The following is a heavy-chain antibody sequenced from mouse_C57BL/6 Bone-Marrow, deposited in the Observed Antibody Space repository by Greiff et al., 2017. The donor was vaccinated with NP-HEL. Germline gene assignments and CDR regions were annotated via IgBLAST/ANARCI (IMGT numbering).Heavy chain of an antibody. J-gene: IGHJ2*01. CDR2: IHPSDSDT. V-gene: IGHV1-74*01. D-gene: IGHD1-1*01. Sequence: QVQLQQPGAELVKPGASVKVSCKASGYTFTSYWMHWVKQRPGQGLEWIGRIHPSDSDTNYNQKFKGQATLTVDKSSSTAYMQLSSLTSEDSAVYYCAIWGADRDQLRGCFDYWGQGTTLTVSS. CDR1: GYTFTSYW. CDR3: AIWGADRDQLRGCFDY.